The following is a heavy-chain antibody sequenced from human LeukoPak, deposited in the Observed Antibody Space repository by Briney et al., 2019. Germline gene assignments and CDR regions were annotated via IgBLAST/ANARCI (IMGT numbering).Heavy chain of an antibody. CDR1: GGSISSYY. D-gene: IGHD1-7*01. J-gene: IGHJ4*02. CDR3: AVLGNYALNY. CDR2: MYYSWGT. V-gene: IGHV4-59*01. Sequence: PETLSLTCTVSGGSISSYYWNWIRQAPGKGLEWIGYMYYSWGTSYNPALKSRVTISSDTSRNQLSLELSSLTAADTAVYYCAVLGNYALNYWGQGTLVTVSS.